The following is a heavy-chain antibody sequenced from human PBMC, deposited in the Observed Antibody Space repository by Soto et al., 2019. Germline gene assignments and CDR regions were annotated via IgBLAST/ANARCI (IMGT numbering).Heavy chain of an antibody. Sequence: PGGSLRLSCAASGFTFGSYDMHWVRQATGKGLEWVSAIGTAGDTYYPGSVKGRFTISRENAKNSLYLQMNSLRAEDTAVYYCARDTYDSSGYYYGMDVWGQGTTVTVSS. V-gene: IGHV3-13*01. CDR1: GFTFGSYD. D-gene: IGHD3-22*01. CDR2: IGTAGDT. CDR3: ARDTYDSSGYYYGMDV. J-gene: IGHJ6*02.